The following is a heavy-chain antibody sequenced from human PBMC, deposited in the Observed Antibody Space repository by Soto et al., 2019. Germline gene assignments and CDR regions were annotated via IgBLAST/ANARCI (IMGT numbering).Heavy chain of an antibody. CDR1: GFTFSSYA. CDR2: IINNGGST. CDR3: ARADNGGDYPY. D-gene: IGHD2-21*02. Sequence: GGSLRLSCAASGFTFSSYAMHWFRQAPGKGLEYVSAIINNGGSTFYANSVKGRFTISRDNSKNTLYLQMGSLRAEDMAVYYCARADNGGDYPYWGQGTLVTVSS. V-gene: IGHV3-64*01. J-gene: IGHJ4*02.